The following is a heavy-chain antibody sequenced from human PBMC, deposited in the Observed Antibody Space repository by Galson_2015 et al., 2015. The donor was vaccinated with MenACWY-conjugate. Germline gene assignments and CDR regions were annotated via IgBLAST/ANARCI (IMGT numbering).Heavy chain of an antibody. D-gene: IGHD3-10*01. CDR3: ARNPKVTMLRGAGWFDP. CDR2: INAGNGNT. V-gene: IGHV1-3*01. CDR1: GYTFTSYG. J-gene: IGHJ5*02. Sequence: SVKVSCKASGYTFTSYGMHWVRQAPGQRLEWMGWINAGNGNTKYAQKLQGRVTMTRDTSASTAYMELSSLTSEDTAVYYCARNPKVTMLRGAGWFDPWGQGTLVIVSS.